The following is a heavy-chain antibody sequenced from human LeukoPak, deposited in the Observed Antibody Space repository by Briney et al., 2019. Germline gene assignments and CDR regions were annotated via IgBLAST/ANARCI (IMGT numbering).Heavy chain of an antibody. CDR1: GFTFSSYW. D-gene: IGHD2-2*01. Sequence: PGGSLRLSCAASGFTFSSYWMSWVRQAPGKGLEWVANIKQDGSEKYYVDSVKGRFTISRENAKNSLYLQMNSLRAEDTAVYYCARVGYCSSTSCYLVGAFDIWGQGTMVTVSS. CDR3: ARVGYCSSTSCYLVGAFDI. J-gene: IGHJ3*02. CDR2: IKQDGSEK. V-gene: IGHV3-7*01.